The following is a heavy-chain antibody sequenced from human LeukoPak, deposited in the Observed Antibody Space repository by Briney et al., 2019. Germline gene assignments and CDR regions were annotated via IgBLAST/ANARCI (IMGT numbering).Heavy chain of an antibody. CDR1: GFTFSGSA. J-gene: IGHJ4*02. CDR2: IRSKANSYAT. D-gene: IGHD3-22*01. CDR3: TRPTYYYDSSGYCHDY. V-gene: IGHV3-73*01. Sequence: GGSLRLSCAASGFTFSGSAMHWVRQASGKGLEWVGRIRSKANSYATAYAASVKGRFTISRDDSKNTAYLQMNSLKTEDTAVYYCTRPTYYYDSSGYCHDYWGQGTLVTVSS.